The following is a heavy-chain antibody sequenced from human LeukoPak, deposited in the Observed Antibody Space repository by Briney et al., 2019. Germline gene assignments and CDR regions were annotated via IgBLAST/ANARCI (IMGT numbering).Heavy chain of an antibody. J-gene: IGHJ3*02. CDR1: GGSISSSNW. Sequence: SGTLSLTCAVSGGSISSSNWWSWIRQPPGKGLEWIGEIYHSGSTNYNPSLKSRVTISVDKSKNQFSLKLSSVTAADTAVYYCARTVYSCGPVAFDIWGQGTMVTVSS. D-gene: IGHD5-18*01. CDR3: ARTVYSCGPVAFDI. CDR2: IYHSGST. V-gene: IGHV4-4*02.